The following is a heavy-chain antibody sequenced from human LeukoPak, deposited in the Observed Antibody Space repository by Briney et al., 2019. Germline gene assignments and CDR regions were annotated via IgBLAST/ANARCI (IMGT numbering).Heavy chain of an antibody. J-gene: IGHJ4*02. CDR2: VYYTGTS. Sequence: SETLSLTCTVSGDSVSSHYWSWIRQPPGQGLEWIAYVYYTGTSNYNPSLKSRVTISIDTSKNQFSLKLISVTAADTAVSYCARYSNHVDYFDSWGQGTLVTVSS. CDR3: ARYSNHVDYFDS. CDR1: GDSVSSHY. D-gene: IGHD4-11*01. V-gene: IGHV4-59*02.